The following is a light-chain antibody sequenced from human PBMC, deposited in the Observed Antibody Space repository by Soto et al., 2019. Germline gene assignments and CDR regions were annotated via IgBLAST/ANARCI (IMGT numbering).Light chain of an antibody. V-gene: IGKV1-39*01. CDR3: HQTYSVPTT. CDR2: AAS. CDR1: QSIGNF. J-gene: IGKJ3*01. Sequence: DIQMTQSPSSLSASVGDRVTITCRASQSIGNFLNWYQQKPGKPPKLLIYAASSLQNGVPSGFSGSGSGIDFTLTISSLQPEDFATYYCHQTYSVPTTFGPGTKVDIK.